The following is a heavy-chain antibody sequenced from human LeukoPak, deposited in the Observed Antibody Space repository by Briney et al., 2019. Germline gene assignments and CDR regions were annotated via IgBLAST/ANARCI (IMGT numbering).Heavy chain of an antibody. J-gene: IGHJ4*02. CDR2: INHSGST. Sequence: SETLSLTCAVYGGSFSGYYWSWIRQPPGKGLEWIGEINHSGSTNYNPSLKSRVTISVDTSKNQFSLKLSSVTAADTAVYYCARLRIELLWFGERTSYFDYWGQGTLVTVSS. CDR1: GGSFSGYY. CDR3: ARLRIELLWFGERTSYFDY. D-gene: IGHD3-10*01. V-gene: IGHV4-34*01.